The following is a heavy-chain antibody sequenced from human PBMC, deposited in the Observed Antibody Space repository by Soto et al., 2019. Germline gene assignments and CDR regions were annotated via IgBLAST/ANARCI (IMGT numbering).Heavy chain of an antibody. CDR1: GGSISSSSYY. D-gene: IGHD6-19*01. CDR3: ARLVSSGWYTDTDDAFDI. Sequence: QLQLQESGPGLVKPSETLSLTCTVSGGSISSSSYYWGWIRQPPGKGLEWIGSIYYSGSTYYNPSLKSRVTISVDTSKNQFSLKLSSVTAADTAVYYCARLVSSGWYTDTDDAFDIWGQGTMVTVSS. J-gene: IGHJ3*02. CDR2: IYYSGST. V-gene: IGHV4-39*01.